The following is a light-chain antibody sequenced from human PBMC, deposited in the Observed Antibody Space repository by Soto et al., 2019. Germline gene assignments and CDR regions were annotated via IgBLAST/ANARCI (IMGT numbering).Light chain of an antibody. CDR1: QGISNY. J-gene: IGKJ3*01. Sequence: DIPMTQSPSSLSASVGDRVTITCRASQGISNYLAWYQQKPGKVPKLLIYAASTLQSGVASPFSGSGSGTDFTLTISSLQPEDVATYYFQKYNSAPMTCGPGTKVDIK. CDR2: AAS. V-gene: IGKV1-27*01. CDR3: QKYNSAPMT.